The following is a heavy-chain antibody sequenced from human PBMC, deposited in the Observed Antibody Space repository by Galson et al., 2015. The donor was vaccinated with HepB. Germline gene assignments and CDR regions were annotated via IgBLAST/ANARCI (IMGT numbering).Heavy chain of an antibody. Sequence: SVKASCKASGYTFTSYAMNWVRQAPGQGLEWMGWINTNTGNPTYAQGFTGRFVFSLDTSVSTAYLQISSLKAEGTAVYYCARDLYQVATGFDYWGQGTLVTVSS. CDR1: GYTFTSYA. J-gene: IGHJ4*02. D-gene: IGHD5-12*01. V-gene: IGHV7-4-1*02. CDR3: ARDLYQVATGFDY. CDR2: INTNTGNP.